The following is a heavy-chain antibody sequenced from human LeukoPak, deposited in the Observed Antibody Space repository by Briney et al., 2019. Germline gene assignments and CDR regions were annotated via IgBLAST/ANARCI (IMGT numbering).Heavy chain of an antibody. J-gene: IGHJ3*02. D-gene: IGHD6-13*01. Sequence: ASVKVPCKASGYTFSGYYMYWVRQAPGQGLEWMGWIKPNSGGTNYAQKFQDRVTMTRDTSISTVYMELSRLTSDDTAVYYCASRNIAAAGSAFDMWGQGTMVTVSS. CDR3: ASRNIAAAGSAFDM. V-gene: IGHV1-2*02. CDR2: IKPNSGGT. CDR1: GYTFSGYY.